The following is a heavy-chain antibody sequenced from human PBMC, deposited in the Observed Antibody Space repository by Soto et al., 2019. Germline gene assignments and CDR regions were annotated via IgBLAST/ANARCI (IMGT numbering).Heavy chain of an antibody. J-gene: IGHJ3*02. CDR1: VGFISSYY. CDR2: VHYSGNA. V-gene: IGHV4-59*08. CDR3: ARHKRDAFDI. Sequence: QVQLQESGPGLVKPSETLSLTCTVPVGFISSYYWSWIRQPPGKGLEWVAYVHYSGNANYNPSLKSRVTISLATSKSQFSLKLSSVSAADTAVYYCARHKRDAFDIWGQGTMVTVSS.